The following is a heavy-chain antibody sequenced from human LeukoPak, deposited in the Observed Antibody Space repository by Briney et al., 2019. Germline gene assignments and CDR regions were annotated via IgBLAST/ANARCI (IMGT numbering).Heavy chain of an antibody. V-gene: IGHV1-18*01. CDR2: ISAHNGNT. D-gene: IGHD3-10*01. CDR3: ARRGSGSYYNGIYYYYGMDV. CDR1: GYTFTSYG. J-gene: IGHJ6*02. Sequence: ASVKVSCKASGYTFTSYGISWVRRAPGQGLEWMGWISAHNGNTNYAQKLQGRVTMTTDTSTSTAYMELRSLRSDDTAVYYCARRGSGSYYNGIYYYYGMDVWGQGTTVTVSS.